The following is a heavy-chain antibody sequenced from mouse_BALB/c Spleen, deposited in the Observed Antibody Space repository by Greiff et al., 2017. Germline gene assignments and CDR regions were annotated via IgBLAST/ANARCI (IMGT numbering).Heavy chain of an antibody. D-gene: IGHD2-14*01. CDR1: GFTFSSYG. J-gene: IGHJ4*01. CDR3: AKRERYDGDYYAMDY. V-gene: IGHV5-6*01. CDR2: ISSGGSDT. Sequence: EVQLVESGGDLVKPGGSLKLSCAASGFTFSSYGMSWVRQTPDKRLEWVATISSGGSDTYYPDSLKGRFTISRDNAKNTLYQQMSSLKSEDTAMYYCAKRERYDGDYYAMDYWGQGTSVTVSS.